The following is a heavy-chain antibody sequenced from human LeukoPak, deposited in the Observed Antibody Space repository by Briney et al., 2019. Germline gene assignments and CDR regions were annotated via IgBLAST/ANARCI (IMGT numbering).Heavy chain of an antibody. CDR2: IRSSSGYI. D-gene: IGHD5-12*01. CDR1: GFTFSDYN. J-gene: IGHJ4*02. Sequence: GGSLRLSCAASGFTFSDYNMNWVRQAPGKGLEWVSSIRSSSGYIYYADSVKGRFTISRDNAKSSLYLQMNSLRAEDTAVYYCAKPPGVATFYFDYWGQGTLVTVSS. V-gene: IGHV3-21*04. CDR3: AKPPGVATFYFDY.